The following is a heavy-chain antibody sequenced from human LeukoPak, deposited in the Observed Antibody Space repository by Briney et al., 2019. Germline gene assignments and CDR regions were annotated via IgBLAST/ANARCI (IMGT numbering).Heavy chain of an antibody. Sequence: AGGSLRLSCAASGFPFDEHAMYWVRQAPGKGLEWVSGISYSSETIGYVDSVKGRFTISRDNVRKSLYLQMNSLRIEDTALYYCAKDRGGGSQLGDAYDVWGQGTMVSVSS. D-gene: IGHD5-24*01. V-gene: IGHV3-9*01. CDR2: ISYSSETI. CDR1: GFPFDEHA. J-gene: IGHJ3*01. CDR3: AKDRGGGSQLGDAYDV.